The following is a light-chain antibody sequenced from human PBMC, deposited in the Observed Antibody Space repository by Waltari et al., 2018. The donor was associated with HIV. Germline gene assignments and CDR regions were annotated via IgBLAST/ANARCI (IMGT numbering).Light chain of an antibody. Sequence: QSALTQPASVSGSPGQSITISCTGTSSDVGSYNVVSCYQQHPGKAPKLMIYEDNKRPSGVSNRFSGSKSGNTASLTISGLQAEDEADYYCCSYTGSTTWVFGGGTKLTVL. V-gene: IGLV2-23*01. J-gene: IGLJ3*02. CDR2: EDN. CDR3: CSYTGSTTWV. CDR1: SSDVGSYNV.